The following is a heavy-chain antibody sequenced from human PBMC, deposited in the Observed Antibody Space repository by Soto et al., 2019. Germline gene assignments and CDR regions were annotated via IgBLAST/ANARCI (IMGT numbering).Heavy chain of an antibody. V-gene: IGHV4-34*01. J-gene: IGHJ5*02. Sequence: PSETLSLTCAVYGGSFSGYYWSWIRQPPGKGLERIGEINHSGSTNYNPSLKSRVTISVDTSKNQFSLKLSSVTAADTAVYYCAREKGYYDFWSGPTPRGSFNWFDPWGQGTLVTVSS. CDR3: AREKGYYDFWSGPTPRGSFNWFDP. D-gene: IGHD3-3*01. CDR2: INHSGST. CDR1: GGSFSGYY.